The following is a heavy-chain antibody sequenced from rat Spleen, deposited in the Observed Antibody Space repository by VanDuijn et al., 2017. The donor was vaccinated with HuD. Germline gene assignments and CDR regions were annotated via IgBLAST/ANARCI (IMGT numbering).Heavy chain of an antibody. Sequence: EVQLVETGGGLVQPGRSLKLSCVASGFTFSSFWMYWIRQAPGKGLEWVSSITNTGGSIYYPDSVKGRFTISRDNAENTVYLQMNSLRSEDTATYYCARRITTTLDYWGQGVMVTVSS. CDR3: ARRITTTLDY. V-gene: IGHV5-58*01. D-gene: IGHD1-10*01. CDR2: ITNTGGSI. J-gene: IGHJ2*01. CDR1: GFTFSSFW.